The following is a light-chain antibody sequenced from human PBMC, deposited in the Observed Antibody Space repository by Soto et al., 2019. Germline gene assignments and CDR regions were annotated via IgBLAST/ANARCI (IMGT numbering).Light chain of an antibody. V-gene: IGLV2-14*01. CDR2: EVT. CDR1: SSDIGGYNY. J-gene: IGLJ1*01. CDR3: NSYTSSSTLYV. Sequence: QSALTQPPSVSGSPGQSITISCTGTSSDIGGYNYVSWYQQHPGKAPQLLIYEVTNRPSGVSHSFSGSKSGNTASLTISGLQTVDEADYYCNSYTSSSTLYVFGTGTKVTVL.